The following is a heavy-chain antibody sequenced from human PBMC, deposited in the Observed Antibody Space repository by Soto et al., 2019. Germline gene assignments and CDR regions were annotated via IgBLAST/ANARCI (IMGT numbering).Heavy chain of an antibody. CDR3: ANRLRRGYYMDV. Sequence: GGSLRLSCAASGFTFSSYAMSWVRLVPGKGLEWVSAISGSGGSTYYADSVKGRFTISRDNSKNTLYLQMNSLRAEDTAVYYCANRLRRGYYMDVWGKGTTVTVSS. V-gene: IGHV3-23*01. CDR1: GFTFSSYA. CDR2: ISGSGGST. D-gene: IGHD4-17*01. J-gene: IGHJ6*03.